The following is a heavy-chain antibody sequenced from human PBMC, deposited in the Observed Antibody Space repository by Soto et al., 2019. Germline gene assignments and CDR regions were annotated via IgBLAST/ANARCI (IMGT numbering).Heavy chain of an antibody. V-gene: IGHV3-33*01. J-gene: IGHJ6*02. D-gene: IGHD2-15*01. CDR1: GFTFSSYG. CDR3: ARDLYCSGGSCYRPLYYYYGMDV. CDR2: IWYDGSNK. Sequence: QVQLVESGGGVVQPGRSLRLSCAACGFTFSSYGMHWVRQAPGKGLEWVAVIWYDGSNKYYADSVKGRFTISRDNSKNTLYLQMNSLRAEDTAVYYCARDLYCSGGSCYRPLYYYYGMDVWGQGTTVTVSS.